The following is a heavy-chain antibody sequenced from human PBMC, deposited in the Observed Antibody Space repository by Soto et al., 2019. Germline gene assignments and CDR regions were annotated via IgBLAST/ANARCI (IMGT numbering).Heavy chain of an antibody. CDR2: ISSSGSTI. J-gene: IGHJ6*02. V-gene: IGHV3-48*03. D-gene: IGHD2-15*01. Sequence: HPGGSLRLSCAASGFTFSSYEMNWVRQAPGKGLEWVSYISSSGSTIYYADSVKGRFTISRDNAKNSLYLQMNSLRAEDTAVYYCARYCSGGSCYYYGMDVWGQGTTVTVSS. CDR3: ARYCSGGSCYYYGMDV. CDR1: GFTFSSYE.